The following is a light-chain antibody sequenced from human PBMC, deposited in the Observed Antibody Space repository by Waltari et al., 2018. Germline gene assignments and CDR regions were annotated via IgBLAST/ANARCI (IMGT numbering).Light chain of an antibody. CDR2: DVT. Sequence: QSALTQPASVSGSPGQSITISCPGTSSDIGSYNYVSWYQQQPCKSPKLIIFDVTNRPSGVSNRFSGSKSGNTASLIISGLQGEDEADYYCSSYMDTTALELFGGGTSLTVL. J-gene: IGLJ2*01. CDR1: SSDIGSYNY. CDR3: SSYMDTTALEL. V-gene: IGLV2-14*03.